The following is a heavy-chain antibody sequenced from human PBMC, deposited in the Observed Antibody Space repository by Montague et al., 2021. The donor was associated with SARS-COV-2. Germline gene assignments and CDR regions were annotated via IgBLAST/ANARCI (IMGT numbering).Heavy chain of an antibody. CDR1: GGSISNYY. J-gene: IGHJ6*02. CDR3: AIGGGYYNYGLDV. CDR2: IYYSGIT. D-gene: IGHD3-22*01. Sequence: SETLSLTCTVSGGSISNYYWSWIRQPPGRGLEWIGYIYYSGITDYSPSLKSRVTISLDTSKNQFSLRVTSVTAADTAVYYCAIGGGYYNYGLDVWGPGTTVTVSS. V-gene: IGHV4-59*01.